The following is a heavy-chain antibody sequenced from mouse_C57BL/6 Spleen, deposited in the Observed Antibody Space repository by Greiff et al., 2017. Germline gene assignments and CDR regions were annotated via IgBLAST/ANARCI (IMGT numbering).Heavy chain of an antibody. D-gene: IGHD2-5*01. CDR3: ARDYSNYYFDY. J-gene: IGHJ2*01. CDR2: ISDGGSYT. V-gene: IGHV5-4*01. CDR1: GFTFSSYA. Sequence: EVQGVESGGGLVKPGGSLKLSCAASGFTFSSYAMSWVRQTPEKRLEWVATISDGGSYTYYPDNVKGRFTISRDNAKNNLYLQMSHRKSEDTARYYCARDYSNYYFDYWGQGTTLTVSS.